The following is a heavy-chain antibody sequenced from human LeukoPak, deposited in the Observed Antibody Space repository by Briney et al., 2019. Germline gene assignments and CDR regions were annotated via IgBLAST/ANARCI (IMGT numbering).Heavy chain of an antibody. CDR2: IIPIFGTA. J-gene: IGHJ4*02. CDR1: GGTFSSYA. D-gene: IGHD3-3*01. V-gene: IGHV1-69*13. Sequence: SVKVSCKASGGTFSSYAISWVRQAPRQGLEWMGGIIPIFGTANYAQKFQGRVTITADESTSTAYMELSSLRSEDTAVYYCARERRESITIFGVVNHPFDYWGQGTLVTVSS. CDR3: ARERRESITIFGVVNHPFDY.